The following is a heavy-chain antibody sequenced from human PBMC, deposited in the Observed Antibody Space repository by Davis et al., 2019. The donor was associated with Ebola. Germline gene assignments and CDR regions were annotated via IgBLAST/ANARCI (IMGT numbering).Heavy chain of an antibody. CDR3: TTFHLWFGELLDY. CDR1: GYTFTSYG. D-gene: IGHD3-10*01. CDR2: INPHNGNT. Sequence: AASVKVSCKASGYTFTSYGITWVRQAPGQGLEWMGWINPHNGNTNYAQNVQGRVTMTTDTSTSTAYMEVGSLRSEDTAVYYCTTFHLWFGELLDYWGQGTLVTVSS. J-gene: IGHJ4*02. V-gene: IGHV1-18*04.